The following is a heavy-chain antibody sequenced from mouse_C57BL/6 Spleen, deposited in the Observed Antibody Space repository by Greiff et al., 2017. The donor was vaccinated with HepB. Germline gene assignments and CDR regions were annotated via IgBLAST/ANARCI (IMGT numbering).Heavy chain of an antibody. CDR3: ARGEGHDGYLGY. CDR2: IDPSDSET. D-gene: IGHD2-3*01. CDR1: GYTFTSYW. V-gene: IGHV1-52*01. J-gene: IGHJ2*01. Sequence: QVQLQQPGAELVRPGSSVKLSCKASGYTFTSYWMHWVKQRPIQGLEWIGNIDPSDSETHYNQKFKDKATLTVDKSSSTAYMQLSSLTSEDSAVYYWARGEGHDGYLGYWGQGTTLTVSS.